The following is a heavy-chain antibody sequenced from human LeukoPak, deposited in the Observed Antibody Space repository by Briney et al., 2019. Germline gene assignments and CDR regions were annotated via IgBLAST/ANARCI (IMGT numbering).Heavy chain of an antibody. J-gene: IGHJ4*02. V-gene: IGHV3-23*01. D-gene: IGHD6-25*01. Sequence: PGGSLRLTCAASGFTFSSDAMSWVRRAPGKGLEWFSATSVSGGSTYYADSVKGRFTISRDNSKNTLYLQMNSLRAEDTAVYYCAQSGGYSPGYFDYWGQGTLVTVSS. CDR1: GFTFSSDA. CDR2: TSVSGGST. CDR3: AQSGGYSPGYFDY.